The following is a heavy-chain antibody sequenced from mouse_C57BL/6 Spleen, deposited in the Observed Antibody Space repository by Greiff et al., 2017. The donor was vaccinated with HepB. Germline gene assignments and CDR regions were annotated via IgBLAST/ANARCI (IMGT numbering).Heavy chain of an antibody. CDR1: GYSFTDYN. J-gene: IGHJ1*03. Sequence: VQLKESGPELVKPGASVKISCKASGYSFTDYNMNWVKQSNGKSLEWIGVINPNYGTTSYNQKFKGKATLTVDQSSSTAYMQLNSLTSEDSAVYYCASPNYGSSYDGWYFDVWGTGTTVTVSS. CDR2: INPNYGTT. CDR3: ASPNYGSSYDGWYFDV. V-gene: IGHV1-39*01. D-gene: IGHD1-1*01.